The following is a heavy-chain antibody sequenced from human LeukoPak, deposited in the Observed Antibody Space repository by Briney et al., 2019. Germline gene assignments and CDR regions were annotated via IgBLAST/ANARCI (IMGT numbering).Heavy chain of an antibody. J-gene: IGHJ4*02. CDR1: GYTFSNHY. CDR2: INPGVGST. CDR3: AREGDYGDYGVDY. V-gene: IGHV1-46*01. D-gene: IGHD4-17*01. Sequence: ASVKVSCKASGYTFSNHYMHWVRQAPGQGLEWMGIINPGVGSTTYAQKFRGRVTMTRATSTSTVYMDVSSLRSGDSAVYYCAREGDYGDYGVDYWGQGPLVTVSS.